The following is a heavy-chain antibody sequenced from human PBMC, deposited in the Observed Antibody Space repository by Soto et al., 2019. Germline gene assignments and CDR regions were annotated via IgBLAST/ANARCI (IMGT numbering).Heavy chain of an antibody. V-gene: IGHV5-51*01. D-gene: IGHD2-8*01. Sequence: ESLKNPYSGAGENCPDYWVGRISQMPGQGLEWMGFIYPDDSDTRYHPSFQGHVTISADKSISTAYLQWSSLKASDTAMYYCARRMRQSYGMDVCGQATTVTVSS. J-gene: IGHJ6*02. CDR3: ARRMRQSYGMDV. CDR1: GENCPDYW. CDR2: IYPDDSDT.